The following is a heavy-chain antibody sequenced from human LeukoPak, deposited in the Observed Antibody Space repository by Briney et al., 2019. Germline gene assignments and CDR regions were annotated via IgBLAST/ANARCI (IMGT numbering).Heavy chain of an antibody. CDR3: ARRVGKYPTYYFDY. CDR1: GSSISSGGNY. J-gene: IGHJ4*02. CDR2: IYYTGST. D-gene: IGHD1-1*01. V-gene: IGHV4-31*03. Sequence: PSETLSLTCTVSGSSISSGGNYWSWIRQHPGKGLEWIGYIYYTGSTNNNPSLKSRITLSVDTSKNQFSLRLSSVTAADTAVYYCARRVGKYPTYYFDYWGQGTLVTVSS.